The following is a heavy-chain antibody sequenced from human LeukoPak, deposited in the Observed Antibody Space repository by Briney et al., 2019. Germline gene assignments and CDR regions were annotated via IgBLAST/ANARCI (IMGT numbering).Heavy chain of an antibody. V-gene: IGHV3-53*01. CDR3: AKAARWGLLEIDY. D-gene: IGHD2-21*02. Sequence: PGGSLRLSCAASGLTVSSNYMNWVRQAPGKGLEWVSIIYSGGNTHYADSVTGRFTISRDNSQNTLYLQMNSLRPEDTAVYYCAKAARWGLLEIDYWGQGTLVTVSS. CDR1: GLTVSSNY. J-gene: IGHJ4*02. CDR2: IYSGGNT.